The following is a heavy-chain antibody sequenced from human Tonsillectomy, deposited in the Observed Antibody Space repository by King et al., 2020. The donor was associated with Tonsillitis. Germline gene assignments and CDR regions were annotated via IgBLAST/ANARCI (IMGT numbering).Heavy chain of an antibody. Sequence: QLQESGSGLVKPSQTLSLTCAVSGGSISSGGYSWSWIRQPPGKGLEWIGYIYHSGSTYYNPSLKSRVTISVDRSKKQFSLKLSSVTAADTAVYYCARGPGDYWGQGTLVTVSS. J-gene: IGHJ4*02. CDR2: IYHSGST. CDR3: ARGPGDY. CDR1: GGSISSGGYS. V-gene: IGHV4-30-2*01.